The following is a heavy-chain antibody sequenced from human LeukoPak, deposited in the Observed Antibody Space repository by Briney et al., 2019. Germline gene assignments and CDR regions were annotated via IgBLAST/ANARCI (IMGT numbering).Heavy chain of an antibody. CDR1: GFTFSSYA. J-gene: IGHJ4*02. CDR3: AKDLTSGGSLFDY. D-gene: IGHD2-15*01. Sequence: GGSLRLSCAASGFTFSSYAMSWVRQAPGKGLEWVSAISGGGGSTYYADSVKGRFTISRDNSRNTLYLQMNNLRAEDTAVYYCAKDLTSGGSLFDYWGQGTLVTVSS. CDR2: ISGGGGST. V-gene: IGHV3-23*01.